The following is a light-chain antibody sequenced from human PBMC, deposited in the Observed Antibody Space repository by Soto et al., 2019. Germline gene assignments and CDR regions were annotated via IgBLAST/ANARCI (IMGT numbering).Light chain of an antibody. CDR2: DAS. Sequence: IVLTQSPATLSLSPGERATLSFRASQSVSSYLAWYQRKPGQAPRLLIYDASNRATGIPARFSGSGSGTDLTLTISSLEPEDFAVYYCQQRSNWPLTFGGGTKVDIK. CDR3: QQRSNWPLT. J-gene: IGKJ4*01. CDR1: QSVSSY. V-gene: IGKV3-11*01.